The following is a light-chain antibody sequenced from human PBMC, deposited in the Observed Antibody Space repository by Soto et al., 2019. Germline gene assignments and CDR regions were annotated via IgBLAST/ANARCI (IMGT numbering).Light chain of an antibody. CDR3: SSYTSSSTRV. J-gene: IGLJ3*02. Sequence: QSALTQPASVSGSPGQSISISCTGTSSDVGGYNYVSWYQLHPGKALKLMIYEVSNRPSGVSNRFSGSKSGNTASLTISGLQAEDEADYYCSSYTSSSTRVFGGGAKLTVL. CDR1: SSDVGGYNY. CDR2: EVS. V-gene: IGLV2-14*01.